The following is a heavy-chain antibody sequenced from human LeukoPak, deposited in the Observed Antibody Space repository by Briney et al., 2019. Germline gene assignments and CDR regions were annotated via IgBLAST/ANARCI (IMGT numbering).Heavy chain of an antibody. CDR2: ISSISSYI. CDR1: GFTSSSHS. V-gene: IGHV3-21*01. Sequence: PGGSLTLSCAPSGFTSSSHSVMWVRQAPGRWREWVSSISSISSYIYYADSVKGRFTNSRDNAKNSLYLQMNSVRAEDTAVYYCARRRVVAFYFDDWGQGTLVTVSS. CDR3: ARRRVVAFYFDD. J-gene: IGHJ4*02. D-gene: IGHD2-15*01.